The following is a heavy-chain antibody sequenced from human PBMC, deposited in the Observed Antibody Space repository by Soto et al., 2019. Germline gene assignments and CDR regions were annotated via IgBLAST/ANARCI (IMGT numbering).Heavy chain of an antibody. V-gene: IGHV3-43*01. CDR2: ISWDGGST. CDR1: GFTFDDYT. Sequence: GGSLRLSCAASGFTFDDYTMHWVRQAPGKGLEWVSLISWDGGSTYYADSVKGRFTISRDNSKNSLYLQMNSLRTEDTALYYCAKDIGHGVAARYYYYYGMDVWGQGTTVTVSS. D-gene: IGHD6-6*01. CDR3: AKDIGHGVAARYYYYYGMDV. J-gene: IGHJ6*02.